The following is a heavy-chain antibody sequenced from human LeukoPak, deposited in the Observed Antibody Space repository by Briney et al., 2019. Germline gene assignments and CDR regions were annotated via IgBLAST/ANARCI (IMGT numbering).Heavy chain of an antibody. D-gene: IGHD6-13*01. J-gene: IGHJ5*02. V-gene: IGHV4-59*01. CDR1: GVNFSSYW. Sequence: PGGSLRLSCAVSGVNFSSYWMSWIRQPPGKGLEWIGDIYYSGSTNYNPSLKSRVTISVDASKNQFSLKLSSVTAADTAVYYCARISSSSLGWFDPWGQGTLVTVSS. CDR3: ARISSSSLGWFDP. CDR2: IYYSGST.